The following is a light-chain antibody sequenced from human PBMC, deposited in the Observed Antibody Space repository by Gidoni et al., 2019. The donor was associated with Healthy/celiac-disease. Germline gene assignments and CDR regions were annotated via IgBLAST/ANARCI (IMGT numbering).Light chain of an antibody. J-gene: IGLJ2*01. CDR2: DNN. Sequence: QSVLTQPPSVSAATGQKVTISCSGSSSNIGNKYVSWYQQLPGTAPKLLIYDNNKRPSGIPDRFSGSKSGTSATLGITGLQTGDEAYYYCGTWDSSLSAGVFGGGTKLTVL. V-gene: IGLV1-51*01. CDR1: SSNIGNKY. CDR3: GTWDSSLSAGV.